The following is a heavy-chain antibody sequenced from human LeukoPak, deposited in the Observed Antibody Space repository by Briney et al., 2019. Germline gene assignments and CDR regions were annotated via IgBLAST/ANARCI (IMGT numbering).Heavy chain of an antibody. V-gene: IGHV3-30*03. CDR1: GFTFSSYG. J-gene: IGHJ4*02. CDR2: ISYDGSNK. Sequence: GGSLRLSCAASGFTFSSYGMHWVRQAPGKGLEWVAVISYDGSNKYYADSVKGRFTVSRDNSKNTLYLQMNSLRAEDTAVYYCARTKPQQFDILSWGQGTLVTVSS. D-gene: IGHD3-9*01. CDR3: ARTKPQQFDILS.